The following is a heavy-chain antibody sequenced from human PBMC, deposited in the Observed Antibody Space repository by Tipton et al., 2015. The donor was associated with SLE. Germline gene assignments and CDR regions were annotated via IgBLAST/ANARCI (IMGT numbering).Heavy chain of an antibody. V-gene: IGHV3-9*01. CDR2: ISWNSGSI. CDR1: GFTFDDYA. Sequence: SLRLSCAASGFTFDDYAMHWVRQAPGKGLEWVSGISWNSGSIGYADSVKGRFTISRDNAKNSLYLQMNSLRAEDTAVYYCAKDLGWEAFDYWGQGTLVTVSS. D-gene: IGHD1-26*01. CDR3: AKDLGWEAFDY. J-gene: IGHJ4*02.